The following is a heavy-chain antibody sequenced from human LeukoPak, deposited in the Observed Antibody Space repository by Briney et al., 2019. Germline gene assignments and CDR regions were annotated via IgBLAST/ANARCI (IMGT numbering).Heavy chain of an antibody. J-gene: IGHJ5*02. V-gene: IGHV4-59*08. CDR3: ARYFGGYYGSGSYLGYNWFHP. D-gene: IGHD3-10*01. CDR1: GVSISSYY. Sequence: SETLSLTCTVSGVSISSYYWSWLRQPPGKGLEWIGYIYYSGSTNYNPSLKSRVTISVDTSKNQFSLKLSSVTAADTAVYYCARYFGGYYGSGSYLGYNWFHPWGQGTLVTVSS. CDR2: IYYSGST.